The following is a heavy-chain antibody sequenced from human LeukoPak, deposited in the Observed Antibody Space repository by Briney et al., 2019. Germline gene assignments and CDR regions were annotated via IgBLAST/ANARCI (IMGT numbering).Heavy chain of an antibody. Sequence: GGSLRLSCAASGFTFSTYGRHWVRQAPGKGLEWVAVIWYGGSNKYYGDSVKGRFTIPRDNSKNTLYMQMNSLRAEDTAMYYCARDFDGGNAFDYWGQGTLVSVSS. CDR2: IWYGGSNK. CDR3: ARDFDGGNAFDY. J-gene: IGHJ4*02. CDR1: GFTFSTYG. V-gene: IGHV3-33*01. D-gene: IGHD4-23*01.